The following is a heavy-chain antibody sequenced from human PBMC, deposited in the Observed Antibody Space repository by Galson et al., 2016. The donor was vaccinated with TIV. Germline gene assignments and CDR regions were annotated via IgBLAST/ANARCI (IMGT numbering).Heavy chain of an antibody. D-gene: IGHD5-18*01. CDR3: ATDRNTALDTYSYYYGMDV. J-gene: IGHJ6*02. Sequence: SVKVSCKASGGTFSTYVFSWLQQAPGQGLEWVGVINPIFGTANYAQTFQGRLTITADESTSSAYMELSSLRSEDTAVYYCATDRNTALDTYSYYYGMDVWGQGTTVTVSS. CDR1: GGTFSTYV. CDR2: INPIFGTA. V-gene: IGHV1-69*13.